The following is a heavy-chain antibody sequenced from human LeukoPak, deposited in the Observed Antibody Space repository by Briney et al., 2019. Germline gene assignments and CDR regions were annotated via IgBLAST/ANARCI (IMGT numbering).Heavy chain of an antibody. V-gene: IGHV3-21*01. CDR1: GFTFSSYS. CDR2: ISSTSSYI. D-gene: IGHD3-9*01. J-gene: IGHJ4*02. Sequence: PGGSLRLSCAASGFTFSSYSMNWVRQAPGKGLEWVSSISSTSSYIYYADSVKGRFTISRDNAKNSLYLQMNSLRAEDTAVYYCARESDILTGYYIIGLPQGYFDYWGQGTLVTVSS. CDR3: ARESDILTGYYIIGLPQGYFDY.